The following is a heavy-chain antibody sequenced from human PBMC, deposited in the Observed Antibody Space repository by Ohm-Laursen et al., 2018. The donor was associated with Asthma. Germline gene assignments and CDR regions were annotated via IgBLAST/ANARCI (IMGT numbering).Heavy chain of an antibody. CDR1: GASISSGDYY. V-gene: IGHV4-30-4*08. D-gene: IGHD4-11*01. J-gene: IGHJ4*02. Sequence: SQTLSLTCTVSGASISSGDYYWSWIRQLPGRGLEWIGYIYYSGSTYYNPSLKSRVTISVDTSKNQFSLKLSSVTAADTAVYYCARDIGFLDYSNSPRFDYWGQGTLVTVSS. CDR2: IYYSGST. CDR3: ARDIGFLDYSNSPRFDY.